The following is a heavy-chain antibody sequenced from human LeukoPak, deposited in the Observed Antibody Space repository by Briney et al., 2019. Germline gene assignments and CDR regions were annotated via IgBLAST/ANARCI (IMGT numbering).Heavy chain of an antibody. CDR2: IYYSGST. CDR3: ARDLTIFAVDTTGAFDI. CDR1: GGSISSGDYY. D-gene: IGHD3-3*01. Sequence: PSQTLSLTCTVSGGSISSGDYYWSWSRQPPGKGLEWIGYIYYSGSTYYNPSLKSRVTISVDTSKNQFSLKLSSVTAADTAVYYCARDLTIFAVDTTGAFDIWGQGTMVTVSS. V-gene: IGHV4-30-4*08. J-gene: IGHJ3*02.